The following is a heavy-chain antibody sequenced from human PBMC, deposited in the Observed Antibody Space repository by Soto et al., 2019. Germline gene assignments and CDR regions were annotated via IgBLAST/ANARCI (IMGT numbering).Heavy chain of an antibody. V-gene: IGHV3-48*04. CDR3: AKLTTITTFDY. D-gene: IGHD4-17*01. CDR1: GFTFSSYS. Sequence: GGFLRLSCAASGFTFSSYSRNWVRQAPGKGLEWVSYIISDSSSIYYADSVKGRFTISRDDAKNSLYLQMNSLRAEDTAVYYCAKLTTITTFDYWGQGTLVTVSS. J-gene: IGHJ4*02. CDR2: IISDSSSI.